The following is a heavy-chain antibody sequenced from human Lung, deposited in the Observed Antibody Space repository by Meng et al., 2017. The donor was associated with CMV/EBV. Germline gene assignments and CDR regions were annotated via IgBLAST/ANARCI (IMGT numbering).Heavy chain of an antibody. V-gene: IGHV1-2*02. D-gene: IGHD2-2*01. CDR1: GYTSTGCY. CDR2: INPNSGGS. Sequence: SVKVSCKASGYTSTGCYMHWVRQPPGQGLEWMGWINPNSGGSNYAQKFQGRVTMTRDTSVSTAYMELSKLRTDNTPVYECARDRLMGARIVVVPAAPYNWFASWGQGNXVNVDS. CDR3: ARDRLMGARIVVVPAAPYNWFAS. J-gene: IGHJ5*01.